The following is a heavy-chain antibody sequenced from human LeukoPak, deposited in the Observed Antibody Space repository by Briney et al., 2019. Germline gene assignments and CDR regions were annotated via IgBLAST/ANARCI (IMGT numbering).Heavy chain of an antibody. D-gene: IGHD6-13*01. CDR1: GFTFSSYW. Sequence: GGSLRLSCAASGFTFSSYWMSWVRQVPGKGLEWAANIKQDGSEKYYVDSVKGRFTISRDNAKNSLYLQMNSLRAEDTAVYYCASRYSSSWYYYYYYMDVWGKGTTVTISS. CDR3: ASRYSSSWYYYYYYMDV. CDR2: IKQDGSEK. J-gene: IGHJ6*03. V-gene: IGHV3-7*01.